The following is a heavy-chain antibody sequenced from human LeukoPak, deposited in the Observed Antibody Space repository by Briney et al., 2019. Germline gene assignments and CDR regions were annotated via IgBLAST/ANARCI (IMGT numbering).Heavy chain of an antibody. CDR1: GFTFSSYA. Sequence: GGSLRLSCAASGFTFSSYAMSWVRQAPGKGLEWVSAISGSGGSTYYADSVKGRFTVSRDNSKNTLYLQMNSLRAEDTAVYYCARDSRDTQDYYCYMDVWGKGTTVTISS. D-gene: IGHD5-18*01. V-gene: IGHV3-23*01. CDR2: ISGSGGST. CDR3: ARDSRDTQDYYCYMDV. J-gene: IGHJ6*03.